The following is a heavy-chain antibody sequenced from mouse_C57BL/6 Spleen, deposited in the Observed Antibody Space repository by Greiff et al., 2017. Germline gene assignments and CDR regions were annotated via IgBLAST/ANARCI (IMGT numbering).Heavy chain of an antibody. CDR1: GYAFSSSW. J-gene: IGHJ4*01. V-gene: IGHV1-82*01. Sequence: QVQLQQSGPELVKPGASVKISCKASGYAFSSSWMNWVKQRPGQGLEWIGRIYPGDGDTNYNGKFKGKATLTADKSSSTAYMQLSSLTSEDSAICFCAGDRGLQRGESRDYWGQGTTVTVSS. D-gene: IGHD2-2*01. CDR2: IYPGDGDT. CDR3: AGDRGLQRGESRDY.